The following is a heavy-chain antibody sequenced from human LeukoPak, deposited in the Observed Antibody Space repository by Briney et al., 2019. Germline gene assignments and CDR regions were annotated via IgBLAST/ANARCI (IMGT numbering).Heavy chain of an antibody. Sequence: PSETLSLTCTVSGDSISSGGHYWNWLRQRPGKGLEWIGYIFYAGSTYYNPSLKSRVTISVDTSKNQFSLKLSSVTAADTAVYYCARSPGICDEYGRLEYWGQGALVTVSS. V-gene: IGHV4-31*03. D-gene: IGHD3-10*01. CDR2: IFYAGST. CDR3: ARSPGICDEYGRLEY. J-gene: IGHJ4*02. CDR1: GDSISSGGHY.